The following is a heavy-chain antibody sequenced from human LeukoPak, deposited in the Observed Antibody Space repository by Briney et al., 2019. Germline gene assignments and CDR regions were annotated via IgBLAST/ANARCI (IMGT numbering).Heavy chain of an antibody. V-gene: IGHV1-2*02. Sequence: ASVKVSCKASGYTFTGYYMHWVRQAPGQGLEWMGWINPNSGGTNYAQKFQGRVTMTRDTSISTAYMELSRLRSDDTAVYYCARDSLAAAGSPEEFDYWGQGTLVTVSS. D-gene: IGHD6-13*01. CDR2: INPNSGGT. CDR3: ARDSLAAAGSPEEFDY. J-gene: IGHJ4*02. CDR1: GYTFTGYY.